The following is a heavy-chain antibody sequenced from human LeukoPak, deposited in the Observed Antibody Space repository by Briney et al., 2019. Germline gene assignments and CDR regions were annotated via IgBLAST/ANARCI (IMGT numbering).Heavy chain of an antibody. V-gene: IGHV3-66*01. J-gene: IGHJ4*02. CDR3: ARKYSGYDPFDY. CDR2: IYSGGST. Sequence: GGSLRLSCAASGFTVSSNYMSWVRQAPGKGLEWVSVIYSGGSTYYADSVKGRFTTSRDNSKNTLYLQMNSLRAEDTAVYYCARKYSGYDPFDYWGQGTLVTVSS. D-gene: IGHD5-12*01. CDR1: GFTVSSNY.